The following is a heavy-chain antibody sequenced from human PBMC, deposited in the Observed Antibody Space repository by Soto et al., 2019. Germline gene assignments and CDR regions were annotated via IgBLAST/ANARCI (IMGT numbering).Heavy chain of an antibody. CDR1: GGSISSGGYY. V-gene: IGHV4-31*03. D-gene: IGHD3-22*01. CDR3: ATASYESSGYYQTFYFDY. J-gene: IGHJ4*02. CDR2: IYYSGST. Sequence: SETLALTCTVSGGSISSGGYYWSWIRQHPGKGLEWIGYIYYSGSTYYNPSLKGRVTISVDTSKNQFSLKLSSVTAADTAVYYCATASYESSGYYQTFYFDYWGQGTLVTVSA.